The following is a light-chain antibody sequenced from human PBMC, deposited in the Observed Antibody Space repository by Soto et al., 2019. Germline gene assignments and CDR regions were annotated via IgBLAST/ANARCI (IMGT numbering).Light chain of an antibody. V-gene: IGLV2-8*01. Sequence: QSALTQPPSASGSPGQSVTISCTGTSSTVGGHDYVSWYQQHPGKAPKLMIYEVSKRPSGVPDRFSGSKSGNTASLTVSGLQAVDEADYYCSSYAGSNNRVIFGGGTKLTVL. J-gene: IGLJ2*01. CDR2: EVS. CDR3: SSYAGSNNRVI. CDR1: SSTVGGHDY.